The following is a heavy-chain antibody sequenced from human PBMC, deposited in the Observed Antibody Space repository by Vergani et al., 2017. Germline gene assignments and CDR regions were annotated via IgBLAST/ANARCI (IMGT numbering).Heavy chain of an antibody. J-gene: IGHJ4*02. CDR3: ARGAWGEGGYYFDY. CDR2: IYYSGST. D-gene: IGHD7-27*01. CDR1: GGSISSYY. V-gene: IGHV4-59*01. Sequence: QVQLQESGPGLVKPSETLSLTCTVSGGSISSYYWSWIRQPPGKGLEWIGYIYYSGSTNYNPSLKSRVTITVDTSKNQFSLKLSSVTAADTAMYYCARGAWGEGGYYFDYWGQGTLVTVSS.